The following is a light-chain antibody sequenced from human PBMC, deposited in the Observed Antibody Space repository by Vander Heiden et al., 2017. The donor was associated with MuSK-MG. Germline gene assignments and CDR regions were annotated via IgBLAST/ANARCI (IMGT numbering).Light chain of an antibody. V-gene: IGKV3-20*01. J-gene: IGKJ2*01. Sequence: EIVLTQSPGPLSLSPGESATLSCRASQSVHTIYLAWYQQKPGQAPRLLMYGASHRAAGIPDRFSGRGSGTDFTLTISRLEPEDFAVYYCQHYGSSPRYTFGQGTKLEIK. CDR1: QSVHTIY. CDR3: QHYGSSPRYT. CDR2: GAS.